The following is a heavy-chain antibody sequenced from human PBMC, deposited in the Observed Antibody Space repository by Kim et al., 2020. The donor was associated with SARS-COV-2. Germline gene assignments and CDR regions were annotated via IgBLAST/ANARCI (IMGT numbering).Heavy chain of an antibody. J-gene: IGHJ5*02. Sequence: SETLSLTCTVSGGSISSSYYYWGWIRQPPGKGLDWIGTVNYSGTSYYNPSLKGRVTISVDTSENQFSLHLTSVTAADTAIYYCARSYYDILTGHTWFDP. D-gene: IGHD3-9*01. CDR1: GGSISSSYYY. CDR2: VNYSGTS. V-gene: IGHV4-39*01. CDR3: ARSYYDILTGHTWFDP.